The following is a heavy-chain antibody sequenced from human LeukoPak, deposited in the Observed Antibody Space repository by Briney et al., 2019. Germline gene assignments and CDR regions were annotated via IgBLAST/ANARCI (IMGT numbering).Heavy chain of an antibody. V-gene: IGHV3-30*02. CDR1: GFTFSSYG. J-gene: IGHJ5*02. D-gene: IGHD3-10*01. CDR3: AKGAFSRMVPPNGDWFDP. Sequence: GGSLRLSCAASGFTFSSYGMHWVRQAPGKGLEWVAFIRYDGSNKYYADSVKGRFTISRDNSKNTLYLQMNSLRAEDTAVYYCAKGAFSRMVPPNGDWFDPWGQGTLVTVSS. CDR2: IRYDGSNK.